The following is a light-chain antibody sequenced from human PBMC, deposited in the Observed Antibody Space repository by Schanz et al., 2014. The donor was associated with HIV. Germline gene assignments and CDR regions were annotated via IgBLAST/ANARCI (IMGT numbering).Light chain of an antibody. V-gene: IGLV2-23*03. CDR2: ESR. Sequence: QSALTQPAFVSGSPGQSITISCTGSSSDVGSYNLVSWYQQYPGKAPKLMIYESRKRPSGVSNRFSGSKSGNTASLTISGLQAEDEADYYCCSSAGSSTFEVFGGGTKLTVL. J-gene: IGLJ3*02. CDR3: CSSAGSSTFEV. CDR1: SSDVGSYNL.